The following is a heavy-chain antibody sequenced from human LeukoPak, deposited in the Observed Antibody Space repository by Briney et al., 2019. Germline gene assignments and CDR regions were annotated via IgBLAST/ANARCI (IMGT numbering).Heavy chain of an antibody. CDR3: AKVAMIVVVIHAFDI. J-gene: IGHJ3*02. D-gene: IGHD3-22*01. CDR1: GFTFSSYA. Sequence: PGGSLRLSCAASGFTFSSYAMGWIRQAPGKGLEWVSAISGSGGSTYYADSVKGRFTISRDNSKNTLYLQMNSLRAEDTAVYYCAKVAMIVVVIHAFDIWGQGTMVTVSS. V-gene: IGHV3-23*01. CDR2: ISGSGGST.